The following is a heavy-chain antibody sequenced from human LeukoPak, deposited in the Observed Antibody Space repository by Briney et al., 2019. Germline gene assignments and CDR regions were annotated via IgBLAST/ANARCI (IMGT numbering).Heavy chain of an antibody. CDR1: SGSTSSYD. Sequence: SETLSLTCTVSSGSTSSYDWSWIRQPAGKGLEWIGRIYTSGSPNYNPSLKSRVTMSVDTSKNQFSLKLSSVTAADTAVYYCARLTSSWYQDWYFDLWSRGTLVTVSS. CDR2: IYTSGSP. D-gene: IGHD6-13*01. J-gene: IGHJ2*01. V-gene: IGHV4-4*07. CDR3: ARLTSSWYQDWYFDL.